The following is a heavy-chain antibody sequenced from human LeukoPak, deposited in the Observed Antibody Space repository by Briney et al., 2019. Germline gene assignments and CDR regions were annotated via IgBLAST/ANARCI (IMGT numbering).Heavy chain of an antibody. CDR3: ARGGTTEDAFDI. CDR2: IHTGGNT. CDR1: TFTVSTNY. J-gene: IGHJ3*02. D-gene: IGHD4-11*01. Sequence: SGGSLRLSCAASTFTVSTNYMNWVRQAPEKGLEWVSFIHTGGNTYYADSVKGRFSVSRDNSKNTLYLQMNSLRAEDTAVYYCARGGTTEDAFDIWGQGTMVTVSS. V-gene: IGHV3-53*01.